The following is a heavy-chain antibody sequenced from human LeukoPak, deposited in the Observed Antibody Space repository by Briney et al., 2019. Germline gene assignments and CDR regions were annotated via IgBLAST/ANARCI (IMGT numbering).Heavy chain of an antibody. CDR1: GYTFTGYY. CDR2: INPNSGGT. Sequence: GASVKVSCKASGYTFTGYYMHWVRQAPGQGLEWMGWINPNSGGTNYAQKFQGRVTMTRDTSISTAYMELSRLRSDDTAVYYCARDVMEQQLVPPYDYYYYGMDVWGQGTTVTVSS. J-gene: IGHJ6*02. V-gene: IGHV1-2*02. CDR3: ARDVMEQQLVPPYDYYYYGMDV. D-gene: IGHD6-13*01.